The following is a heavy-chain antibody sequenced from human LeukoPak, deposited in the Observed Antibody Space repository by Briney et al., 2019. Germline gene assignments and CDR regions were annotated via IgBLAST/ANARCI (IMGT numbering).Heavy chain of an antibody. J-gene: IGHJ4*02. CDR2: ISAYNGNT. D-gene: IGHD6-19*01. CDR3: ARASESGWREFDY. Sequence: GASVKVSCKASAYTFTSYGISWVRQAPGQGLEWMGWISAYNGNTNYAQKFQGRVTMTKDKSTSTAYMELRSLRSDDTAVYYCARASESGWREFDYWGQGTLVTVSS. CDR1: AYTFTSYG. V-gene: IGHV1-18*01.